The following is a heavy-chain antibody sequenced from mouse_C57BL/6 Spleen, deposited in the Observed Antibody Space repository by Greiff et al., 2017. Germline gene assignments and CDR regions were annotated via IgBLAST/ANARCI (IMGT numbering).Heavy chain of an antibody. D-gene: IGHD1-1*01. CDR1: GFSLTSYG. V-gene: IGHV2-2*01. Sequence: QVQLLQPGPGLVQPSQSLSITCTVSGFSLTSYGVPWVRQSPGKGLEWLGVIWSGGSSDYNAAFISRLSISKDNSKSQVFFKMNSLQADDTAIYYCARPPFYGSSGGFAYWGQGTLVTVSA. CDR2: IWSGGSS. CDR3: ARPPFYGSSGGFAY. J-gene: IGHJ3*01.